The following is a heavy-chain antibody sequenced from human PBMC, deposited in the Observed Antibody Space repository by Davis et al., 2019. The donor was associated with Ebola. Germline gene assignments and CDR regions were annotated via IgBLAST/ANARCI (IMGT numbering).Heavy chain of an antibody. CDR3: ARRRAGTAPGLDS. D-gene: IGHD1-7*01. V-gene: IGHV6-1*01. J-gene: IGHJ4*02. CDR1: GDSVSSNSAA. Sequence: SETLSLTCAISGDSVSSNSAAWNWIRQSPSRGLEWLGRTYYRSKWSTDYAVSVTSRITISPDTSKNQFSLQLNSVTPEDTAVYYCARRRAGTAPGLDSWGQGTLVTVSS. CDR2: TYYRSKWST.